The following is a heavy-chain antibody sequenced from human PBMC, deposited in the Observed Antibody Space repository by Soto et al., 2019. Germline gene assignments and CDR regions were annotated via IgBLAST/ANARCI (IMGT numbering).Heavy chain of an antibody. D-gene: IGHD3-10*01. CDR1: GGSFSGYY. CDR2: INHSGST. J-gene: IGHJ4*02. CDR3: AAVRGVGGSGSVPFDY. V-gene: IGHV4-34*01. Sequence: SETLSLTCAVYGGSFSGYYWSWIRQPPGKGLEWIGEINHSGSTNYNPSLKSRVTISVDTSKNQFSLKLNPVTAADTAIYYCAAVRGVGGSGSVPFDYWSQGTPVTVSS.